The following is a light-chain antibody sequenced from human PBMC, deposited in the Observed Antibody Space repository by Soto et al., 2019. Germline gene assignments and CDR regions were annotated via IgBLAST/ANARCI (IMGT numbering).Light chain of an antibody. CDR2: GAS. CDR1: HSVSSSY. J-gene: IGKJ5*01. V-gene: IGKV3-20*01. Sequence: EIVLTQSPGTLSLSPGERATLSCRASHSVSSSYLAWYQQKPGQAPRLLIYGASSRATGIPDRFSGSGSGTDFSLTISRLEPEDFAVYYCQRYGSSPPFTFAQGPRLEIK. CDR3: QRYGSSPPFT.